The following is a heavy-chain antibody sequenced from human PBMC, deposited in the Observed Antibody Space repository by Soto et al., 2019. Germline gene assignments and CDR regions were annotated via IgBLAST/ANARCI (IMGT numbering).Heavy chain of an antibody. D-gene: IGHD3-10*01. CDR3: ATARSYGSGNYYRDF. CDR2: IYYSGST. J-gene: IGHJ4*02. CDR1: GGSISCSGYY. V-gene: IGHV4-31*03. Sequence: QVHLQESGPGLVKPSQTLSLTCTVSGGSISCSGYYWSWIRQHPGKGLEWIGYIYYSGSTYYNPSLKSRVTISVDTSKNQFFLDLSSVTAADTALYYCATARSYGSGNYYRDFWGQGTLVTVSS.